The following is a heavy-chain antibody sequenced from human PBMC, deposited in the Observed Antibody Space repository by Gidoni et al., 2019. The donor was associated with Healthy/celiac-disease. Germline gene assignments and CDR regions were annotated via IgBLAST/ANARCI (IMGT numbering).Heavy chain of an antibody. D-gene: IGHD3-9*01. V-gene: IGHV1-3*01. CDR2: SNDGNGVT. CDR3: ARGPVSDWSSFDQ. CDR1: GYTFTNYA. J-gene: IGHJ4*02. Sequence: QVLLVQSGAEVKKPGASVKVSCKASGYTFTNYAMHWVRQAPGQRLEWMGWSNDGNGVTKYSEKFQGRVTITRDTSASIVYIDLRSLRSEDTAVYFCARGPVSDWSSFDQWGQGTLVTVSS.